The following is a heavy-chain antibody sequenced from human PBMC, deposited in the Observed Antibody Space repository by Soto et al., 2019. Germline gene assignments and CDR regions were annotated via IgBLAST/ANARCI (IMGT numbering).Heavy chain of an antibody. CDR3: ARGQWLRSLDY. V-gene: IGHV1-3*01. J-gene: IGHJ4*02. Sequence: QVQLVQSGAEVKKPGASVKFSCKASGYTFTSYAMHWVRQAPGQRLEWMGWINADNGNTKYSQKFQGRVTITRDTSASTAYMELSSLRSEDTAVYYCARGQWLRSLDYWGQGTLVTVSS. CDR2: INADNGNT. D-gene: IGHD5-12*01. CDR1: GYTFTSYA.